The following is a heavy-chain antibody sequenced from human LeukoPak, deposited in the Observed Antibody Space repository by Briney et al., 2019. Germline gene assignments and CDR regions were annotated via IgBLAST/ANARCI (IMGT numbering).Heavy chain of an antibody. CDR1: GFTFSSYG. Sequence: GGSLRLSCAASGFTFSSYGMHWVRQAPGKGLEWVAVISYDGSNKYYADSVKGRFTISRDNSKNTLYLQMNSLRAEDTAVYYCAKDIGAVAGTASYFGYWGQGTLVTVSS. CDR3: AKDIGAVAGTASYFGY. D-gene: IGHD6-19*01. J-gene: IGHJ4*02. CDR2: ISYDGSNK. V-gene: IGHV3-30*18.